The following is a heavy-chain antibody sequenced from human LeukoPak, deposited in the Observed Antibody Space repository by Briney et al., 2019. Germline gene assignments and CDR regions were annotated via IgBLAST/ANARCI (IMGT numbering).Heavy chain of an antibody. Sequence: GASVKVSCKASGYTFTSYGISWVRQAPGQGLEWMGMITPSDGGTTYAQKFQGRVTMTRDTSTSTVYMELSSLRSEDTAVYYCARVGGRYAYYFDYWGQGTLVTVSS. D-gene: IGHD3-16*01. CDR2: ITPSDGGT. CDR3: ARVGGRYAYYFDY. CDR1: GYTFTSYG. J-gene: IGHJ4*02. V-gene: IGHV1-46*01.